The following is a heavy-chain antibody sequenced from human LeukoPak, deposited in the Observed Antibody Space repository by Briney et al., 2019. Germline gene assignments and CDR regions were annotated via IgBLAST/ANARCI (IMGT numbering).Heavy chain of an antibody. CDR3: AREGYNYRGLDY. V-gene: IGHV3-11*01. D-gene: IGHD5-18*01. CDR1: GFTFSDYY. J-gene: IGHJ4*02. CDR2: ISGSGSTI. Sequence: TGGSLRLSCAACGFTFSDYYMGWIRQAPGKGLEWVSYISGSGSTIYYADSVKGRFSISRDNAKNSLYLQMNSLRAEDTAVYYCAREGYNYRGLDYWGQGTLVTVSS.